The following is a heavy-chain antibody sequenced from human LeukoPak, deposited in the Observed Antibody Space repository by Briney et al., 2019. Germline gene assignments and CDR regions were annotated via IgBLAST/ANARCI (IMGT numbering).Heavy chain of an antibody. V-gene: IGHV3-30*02. CDR2: IRYDGSNK. Sequence: PGGSLRLSCAASGFTFSSYGMHWVREAPGKGLEWVAFIRYDGSNKYYADSVKGRFTISRDNSKNTLYLQMNSLRAEDTAVYYCAKDHGGIVVVVAAKGRGLGVDYWGQGTLVTVSS. CDR1: GFTFSSYG. D-gene: IGHD2-15*01. CDR3: AKDHGGIVVVVAAKGRGLGVDY. J-gene: IGHJ4*02.